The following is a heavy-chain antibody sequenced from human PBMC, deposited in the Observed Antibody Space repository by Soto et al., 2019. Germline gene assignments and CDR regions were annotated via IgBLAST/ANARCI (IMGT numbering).Heavy chain of an antibody. CDR3: ARGIAAVATPQQS. J-gene: IGHJ4*02. Sequence: GGSLRLSCAASGFTFSNYWMHWVRQAPGKGLVWVSRINGDGSSTNYADSVKGRFTISRDNAKNTLYLQMNSLRAEDTAVYYCARGIAAVATPQQSWGQGTLVTVSS. CDR1: GFTFSNYW. CDR2: INGDGSST. D-gene: IGHD6-13*01. V-gene: IGHV3-74*01.